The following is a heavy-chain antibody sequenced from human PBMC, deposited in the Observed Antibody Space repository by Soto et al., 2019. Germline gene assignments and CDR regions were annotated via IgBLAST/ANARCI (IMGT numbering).Heavy chain of an antibody. CDR1: GGSISSDYW. J-gene: IGHJ4*02. D-gene: IGHD6-19*01. Sequence: SETLSLTCAVSGGSISSDYWWTCVRQPPGKGLEWIAEMYHSGSTNYNPSLKSRVTISVDKSKNQISLKLSSVTAADTAVYYCARVLSSGWSRFDYWGQGTLVTVSS. CDR2: MYHSGST. CDR3: ARVLSSGWSRFDY. V-gene: IGHV4-4*02.